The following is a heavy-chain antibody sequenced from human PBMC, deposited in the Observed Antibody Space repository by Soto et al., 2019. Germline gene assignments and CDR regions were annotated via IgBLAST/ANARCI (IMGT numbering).Heavy chain of an antibody. Sequence: SETLSLTCTVSGGSISSGDYYWSWIRQPPGKGLEWIGYIYYSGSTYYNPSLKSRVTISVDTSKNQFSLKLSSVTAADTAVYYCARDRSHDDFWSGYYSGMDVWGQGTTVTVSS. J-gene: IGHJ6*02. CDR2: IYYSGST. D-gene: IGHD3-3*01. V-gene: IGHV4-30-4*01. CDR3: ARDRSHDDFWSGYYSGMDV. CDR1: GGSISSGDYY.